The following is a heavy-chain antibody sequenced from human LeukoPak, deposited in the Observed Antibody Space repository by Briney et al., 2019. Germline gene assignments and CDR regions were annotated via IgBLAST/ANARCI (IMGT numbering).Heavy chain of an antibody. V-gene: IGHV4-4*07. CDR2: IYTSGST. CDR1: GGSISSYY. CDR3: VRVARGVIIGCFDY. D-gene: IGHD3-10*01. J-gene: IGHJ4*02. Sequence: SETLSLTCTVSGGSISSYYWSWIRQSAGKGLEWIGRIYTSGSTKYNPSLKSRVTMSVDTSKNQFSLKLSSVTAADTAVYYCVRVARGVIIGCFDYWGQGTLVTVSS.